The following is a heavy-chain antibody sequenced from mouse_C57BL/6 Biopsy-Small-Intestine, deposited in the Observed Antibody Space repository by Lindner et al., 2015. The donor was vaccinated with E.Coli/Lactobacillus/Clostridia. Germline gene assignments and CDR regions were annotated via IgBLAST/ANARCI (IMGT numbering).Heavy chain of an antibody. CDR2: INPNNGGT. Sequence: EVQLQESGPELVKPGASVKMSCKASGYTFTDYNMHWVMQSHGKSLEWIGYINPNNGGTSYNQKSKGKATLTVNKSSSTAYMELRSLTSEDSAVYYCARNWGYAMDYWGQGTSVTVSS. CDR3: ARNWGYAMDY. J-gene: IGHJ4*01. V-gene: IGHV1-22*01. CDR1: GYTFTDYN. D-gene: IGHD4-1*01.